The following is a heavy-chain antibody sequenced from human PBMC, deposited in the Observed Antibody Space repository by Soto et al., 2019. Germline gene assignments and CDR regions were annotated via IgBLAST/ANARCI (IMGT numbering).Heavy chain of an antibody. V-gene: IGHV3-23*01. CDR2: ISGSGGTT. CDR3: AKDPRIAARSFDY. CDR1: GFTFSSYC. Sequence: PGGSLRLSCSASGFTFSSYCITLVRQARGKWLECISAISGSGGTTYYADSVKGRLTISRDNSKNTLYLQMNSLRAEATAVYYCAKDPRIAARSFDYWGKGTLVTVSS. J-gene: IGHJ4*02. D-gene: IGHD6-6*01.